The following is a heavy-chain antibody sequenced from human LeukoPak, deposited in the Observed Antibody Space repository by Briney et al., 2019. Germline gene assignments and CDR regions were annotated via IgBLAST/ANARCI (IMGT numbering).Heavy chain of an antibody. CDR3: ARDGNTYYYGSGEETYKFDT. D-gene: IGHD3-10*01. V-gene: IGHV1-46*01. J-gene: IGHJ5*02. CDR1: GYTFTSYY. Sequence: GASVTVSCKASGYTFTSYYMHWVRQAPGQGLEWMGIINPSGGSTSYAQKFQGRVTMTRDTSTSTVYMELSSLRSEDTAVYYCARDGNTYYYGSGEETYKFDTWGQGTLVTVSS. CDR2: INPSGGST.